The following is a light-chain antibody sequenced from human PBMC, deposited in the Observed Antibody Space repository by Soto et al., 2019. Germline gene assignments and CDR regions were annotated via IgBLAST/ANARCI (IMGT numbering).Light chain of an antibody. J-gene: IGKJ2*01. V-gene: IGKV1-9*01. CDR3: QQRNSYPRT. Sequence: DIQLTQSPSFLSASVGDRVTITCRASQGINIFLAWFQQKPGKAPNLLISAASTLQSGVPSRFSGSGSETEFTLTITSLQPEDSATYYGQQRNSYPRTFGQRTKVEIK. CDR2: AAS. CDR1: QGINIF.